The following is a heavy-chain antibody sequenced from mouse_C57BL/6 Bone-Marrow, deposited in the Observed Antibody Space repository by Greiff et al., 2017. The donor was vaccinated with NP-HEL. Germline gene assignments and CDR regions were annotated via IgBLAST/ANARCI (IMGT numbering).Heavy chain of an antibody. D-gene: IGHD1-1*01. CDR3: ARISDYYGYAMDY. CDR1: GFSLSTFGMG. J-gene: IGHJ4*01. V-gene: IGHV8-8*01. CDR2: IWWDDDK. Sequence: QVTLKESGPGLLQPSQTLSLTCSFSGFSLSTFGMGVGWIRQPSGQGLEWLAHIWWDDDKYYNPALKSRLTISKDTSKNQVFLKIATVDTADTATYDCARISDYYGYAMDYWGQGTSVTVSS.